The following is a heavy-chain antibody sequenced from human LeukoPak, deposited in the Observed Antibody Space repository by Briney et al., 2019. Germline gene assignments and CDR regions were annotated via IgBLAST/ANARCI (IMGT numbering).Heavy chain of an antibody. V-gene: IGHV3-64*01. CDR3: ARASYGYGNNWFDP. CDR1: GFTFSSYA. D-gene: IGHD5-18*01. Sequence: GGSLRLSCAASGFTFSSYAMHWVRQAPGKGLEYVSAISSNGGSTYYANFVKGRFTISRDNSKNTVYLQMGSLRAEDMAVYYCARASYGYGNNWFDPWGQGTLVTVSS. CDR2: ISSNGGST. J-gene: IGHJ5*02.